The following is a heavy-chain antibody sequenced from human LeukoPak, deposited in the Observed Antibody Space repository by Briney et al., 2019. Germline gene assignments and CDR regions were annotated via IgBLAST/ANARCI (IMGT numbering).Heavy chain of an antibody. CDR1: GYTFTSYG. D-gene: IGHD2-2*01. J-gene: IGHJ4*02. Sequence: ASVKVSCKASGYTFTSYGISWVRQAPGQGLEWMGWISAYNGNTNYAQKFQGRVTMTRDTSISTAYMELSRLRSDDTAVYYCARGWGLVVVPAAQKMGDYWGQGTLVTVSS. CDR3: ARGWGLVVVPAAQKMGDY. V-gene: IGHV1-18*01. CDR2: ISAYNGNT.